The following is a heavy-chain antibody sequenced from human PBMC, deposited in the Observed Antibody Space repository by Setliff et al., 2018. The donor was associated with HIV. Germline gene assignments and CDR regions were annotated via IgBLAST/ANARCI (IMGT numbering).Heavy chain of an antibody. CDR3: ARDRGGAAAGGYYYMDV. D-gene: IGHD6-13*01. V-gene: IGHV4-61*09. CDR2: IYTSGST. Sequence: PSETLSLTCNVSGASVSSSSNYWSWIRQPAGKGLEWIGHIYTSGSTNYNPSLKSRVTISIDTSKNQFSLKLSSVTAADTAVYYCARDRGGAAAGGYYYMDVWGKGTTVTVSS. J-gene: IGHJ6*03. CDR1: GASVSSSSNY.